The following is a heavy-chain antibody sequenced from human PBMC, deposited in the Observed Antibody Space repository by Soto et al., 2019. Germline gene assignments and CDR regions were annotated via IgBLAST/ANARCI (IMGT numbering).Heavy chain of an antibody. J-gene: IGHJ6*02. CDR3: ARGEWLPHGGDYYYYYGMDV. CDR2: ISSSSSYI. V-gene: IGHV3-21*01. CDR1: GFTFSSYS. D-gene: IGHD6-19*01. Sequence: EVQLVESGGGLVQPGGSLRLSCAGSGFTFSSYSMNWVRQAPGKGLEWVSSISSSSSYIYYADSVKGRFTISRDNAKNSLYLQMNSLRAEDTAVYYCARGEWLPHGGDYYYYYGMDVWGQGTTVTVSS.